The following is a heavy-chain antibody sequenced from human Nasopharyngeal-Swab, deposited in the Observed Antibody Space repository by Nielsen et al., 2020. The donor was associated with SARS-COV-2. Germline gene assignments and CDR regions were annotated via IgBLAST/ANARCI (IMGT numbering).Heavy chain of an antibody. D-gene: IGHD3-16*01. CDR1: GYTFSSSG. Sequence: ASVKVSCKTSGYTFSSSGIAWVRQAPGQGLEWLGWISPYNDYTHYAQKFQGSVTMTSDTSTSTAYLELRSLTSDDTAVYYCARELGVGLFDYWGQGTLVTVSS. CDR3: ARELGVGLFDY. J-gene: IGHJ4*02. V-gene: IGHV1-18*01. CDR2: ISPYNDYT.